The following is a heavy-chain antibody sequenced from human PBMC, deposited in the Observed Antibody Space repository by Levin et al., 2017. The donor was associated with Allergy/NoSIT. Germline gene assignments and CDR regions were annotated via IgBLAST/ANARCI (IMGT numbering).Heavy chain of an antibody. D-gene: IGHD5-18*01. CDR3: TRLNTAMVTATPY. Sequence: GGSLRLSCTASGFTFGDYAMSWFRQAPGKGLEWVGFIRSKAYGGTTEYAASVRGRFTISRDDSKSIAYLQMNSLKTEDTAVYYCTRLNTAMVTATPYWGQGTLVTVSS. J-gene: IGHJ4*02. CDR2: IRSKAYGGTT. CDR1: GFTFGDYA. V-gene: IGHV3-49*03.